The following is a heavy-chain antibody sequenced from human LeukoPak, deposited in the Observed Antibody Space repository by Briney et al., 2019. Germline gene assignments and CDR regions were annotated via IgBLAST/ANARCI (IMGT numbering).Heavy chain of an antibody. CDR3: ARTIFGLVIPTENWFAP. CDR1: GGTFSSYA. CDR2: IIPIFGTA. D-gene: IGHD3-3*01. Sequence: SVKVSCKASGGTFSSYAISWVRQAPGQGLEWMGGIIPIFGTANYAQKFQGRVTITTDESTSTAYMELSSLRSEDTAVYYCARTIFGLVIPTENWFAPGAREPWSPSPQ. J-gene: IGHJ5*02. V-gene: IGHV1-69*05.